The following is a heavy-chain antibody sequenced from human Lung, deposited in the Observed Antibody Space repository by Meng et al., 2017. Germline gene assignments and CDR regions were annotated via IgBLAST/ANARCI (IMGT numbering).Heavy chain of an antibody. V-gene: IGHV4-34*01. J-gene: IGHJ4*02. CDR1: GGSFCDYY. CDR2: INHSGST. D-gene: IGHD4-11*01. CDR3: ARGPTTMAHDFDY. Sequence: HVELKQWCGGRLKPSETLSHTCVVAGGSFCDYYWSWIRQPPGKGLDGIGEINHSGSTNYNPSLESRATISVDTSQNNLSLKLSSVTAADSAVYYCARGPTTMAHDFDYWGQGTLVTVSS.